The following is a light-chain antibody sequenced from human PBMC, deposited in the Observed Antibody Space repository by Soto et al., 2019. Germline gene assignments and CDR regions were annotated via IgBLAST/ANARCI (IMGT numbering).Light chain of an antibody. CDR3: QQYNNWPRT. CDR1: QSVSSN. Sequence: EIVMTQSPATLSVSPGERATLSCMASQSVSSNLAWYQQKPGQAPRLLIYGASTRATGIPARFSGSGSGTGFTLTISSLQSEDFAVYYCQQYNNWPRTFGQGTKVDIK. CDR2: GAS. J-gene: IGKJ1*01. V-gene: IGKV3-15*01.